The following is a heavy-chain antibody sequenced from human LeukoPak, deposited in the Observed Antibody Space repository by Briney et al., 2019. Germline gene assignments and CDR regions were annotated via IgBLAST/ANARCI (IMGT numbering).Heavy chain of an antibody. CDR2: IGASGSPI. Sequence: PGGSLRLSCAASGFAFSSFEMTWVRQPPGKGLEWIANIGASGSPIFYADSVKGRFTVYRDNAESSLYLHMNSLRVEDTAVYYCARMGGAPQGWGLGALVTVSP. D-gene: IGHD2-21*01. CDR1: GFAFSSFE. V-gene: IGHV3-48*03. CDR3: ARMGGAPQG. J-gene: IGHJ4*02.